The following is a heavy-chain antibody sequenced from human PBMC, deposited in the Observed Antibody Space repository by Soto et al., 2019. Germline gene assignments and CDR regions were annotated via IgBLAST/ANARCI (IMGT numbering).Heavy chain of an antibody. V-gene: IGHV1-69*08. CDR2: ILPILGIA. Sequence: QVQLVQSGAEVKKPGSSVKVSCKASGGTFSSYTISWVRQAPGQGLEWLGRILPILGIANYAQKFQGRVTITADKSTSTAYMELSSLRSEDTAVYYCERDDPRNNWFDPWGQGTLVTVSS. CDR3: ERDDPRNNWFDP. CDR1: GGTFSSYT. J-gene: IGHJ5*02.